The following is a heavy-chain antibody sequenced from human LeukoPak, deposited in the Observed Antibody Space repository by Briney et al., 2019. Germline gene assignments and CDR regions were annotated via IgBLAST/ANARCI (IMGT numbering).Heavy chain of an antibody. Sequence: SETLSLTCTVSGGSISSYYWSWIRQPPGKRLEWIGYIYYSGSTNYNPSLKSRITISVDTSKNQFSLKLSSVTAADTAVYYSARALSCRSTSCPYYYYYYMDVWGEGTTVTVSS. CDR3: ARALSCRSTSCPYYYYYYMDV. CDR1: GGSISSYY. J-gene: IGHJ6*03. CDR2: IYYSGST. D-gene: IGHD2-2*01. V-gene: IGHV4-59*01.